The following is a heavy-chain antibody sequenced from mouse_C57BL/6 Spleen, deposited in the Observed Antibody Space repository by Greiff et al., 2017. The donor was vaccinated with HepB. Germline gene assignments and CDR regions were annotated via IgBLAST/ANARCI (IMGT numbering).Heavy chain of an antibody. V-gene: IGHV1-52*01. CDR2: IDPSDSET. CDR3: ARGVTGLDY. Sequence: QVQLKQPGAELVRPGSSVKLSCKASGYTFTSYWMHWVKQRPIQGLEWIGNIDPSDSETHYNQKFKDKATLTVDKSSSTAYMQLSSLTSEDSAVYYCARGVTGLDYWGQGTSVTVSS. CDR1: GYTFTSYW. J-gene: IGHJ4*01. D-gene: IGHD2-13*01.